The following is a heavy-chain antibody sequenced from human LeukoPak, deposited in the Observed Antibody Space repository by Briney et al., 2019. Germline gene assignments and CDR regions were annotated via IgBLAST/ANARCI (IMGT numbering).Heavy chain of an antibody. J-gene: IGHJ4*02. D-gene: IGHD3-22*01. V-gene: IGHV3-21*01. CDR2: IGSNSSYI. CDR1: GFTFSSYS. CDR3: AREPLYYYDSSGYYPYYFDY. Sequence: GGSLRLSCAASGFTFSSYSMNWVRQAPGKGLEWVSSIGSNSSYIYYADSVKGRFTISRDNAKNSLYLQMNSLRAEDTAVYYCAREPLYYYDSSGYYPYYFDYWGQGTLVTVSS.